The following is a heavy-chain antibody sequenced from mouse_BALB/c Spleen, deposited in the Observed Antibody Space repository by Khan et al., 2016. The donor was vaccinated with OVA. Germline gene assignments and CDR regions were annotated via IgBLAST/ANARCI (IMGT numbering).Heavy chain of an antibody. CDR1: GYSITSDYA. J-gene: IGHJ3*01. CDR3: ARGRAY. Sequence: EVQLQESGPGLVKPSQSLSLTCTVTGYSITSDYAWNWIRQFPGNKLEWMGYIHSSGSTSYIPSLKSRISITRDTSKNQFFLHLNSVTSEDTATYYCARGRAYWGQGTLVTVSA. CDR2: IHSSGST. V-gene: IGHV3-2*02. D-gene: IGHD3-3*01.